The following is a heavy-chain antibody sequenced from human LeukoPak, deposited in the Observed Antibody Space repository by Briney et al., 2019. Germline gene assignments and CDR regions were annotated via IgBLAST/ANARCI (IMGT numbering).Heavy chain of an antibody. V-gene: IGHV3-30*02. Sequence: GGSLRLSCAASGFTFSSYGMHWVRQDPGKGLEWETFIRYDGSHKYYADSVKGRFTISRDNSKNTLFLQMNSLRAEDTAVYYCAKVANWNGDAFDIWGQGTMVTVSS. CDR1: GFTFSSYG. CDR2: IRYDGSHK. J-gene: IGHJ3*02. CDR3: AKVANWNGDAFDI. D-gene: IGHD1-1*01.